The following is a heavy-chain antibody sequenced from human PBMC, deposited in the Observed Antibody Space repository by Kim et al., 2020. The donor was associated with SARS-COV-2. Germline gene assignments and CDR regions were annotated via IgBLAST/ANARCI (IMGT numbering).Heavy chain of an antibody. Sequence: GGSLRLSCAASGFTFSSYAMSWVRQAPGKGLEWVSAISGSGGSTYYADSVKGRFTISRDNSKNTLYLQMNSLRAEDTAVYYCAKDFQNKYGSGSYYNCFDYWGQGTLVTVSS. V-gene: IGHV3-23*01. CDR3: AKDFQNKYGSGSYYNCFDY. J-gene: IGHJ4*02. CDR1: GFTFSSYA. D-gene: IGHD3-10*01. CDR2: ISGSGGST.